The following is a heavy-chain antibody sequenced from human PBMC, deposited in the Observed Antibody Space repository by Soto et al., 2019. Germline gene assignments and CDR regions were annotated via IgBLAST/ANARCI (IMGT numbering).Heavy chain of an antibody. CDR3: AKDYAGYYYDFDV. V-gene: IGHV3-9*01. J-gene: IGHJ6*03. CDR1: GFTFDDFA. CDR2: INWNSGDI. Sequence: EVQLVESGGGLVQPGRSLRLSCAASGFTFDDFAMHWVRQAPGKGLEWVSGINWNSGDINYADSVKGRFTMSRDNSKNSLYLQLHSLRAEDTALYYCAKDYAGYYYDFDVWGKGTTVTVSS.